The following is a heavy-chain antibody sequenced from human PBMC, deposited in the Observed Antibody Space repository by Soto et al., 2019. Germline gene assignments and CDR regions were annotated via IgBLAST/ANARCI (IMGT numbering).Heavy chain of an antibody. CDR1: GGSMSSGGYY. J-gene: IGHJ5*02. V-gene: IGHV4-31*03. CDR2: IYFSGST. CDR3: ARVVAAAGTRWFDP. Sequence: SETLSLTCTVSGGSMSSGGYYWSWIRQYPGKGLEWIGYIYFSGSTYYNPSLKSRVTISVDTSKDQFSLTLSSVTAEGTGVYYCARVVAAAGTRWFDPWGQGTLVTVSS. D-gene: IGHD6-13*01.